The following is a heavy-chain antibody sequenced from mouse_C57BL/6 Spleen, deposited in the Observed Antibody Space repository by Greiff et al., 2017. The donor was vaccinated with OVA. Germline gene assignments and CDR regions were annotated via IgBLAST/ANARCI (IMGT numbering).Heavy chain of an antibody. V-gene: IGHV1-15*01. CDR2: IDPETGGT. D-gene: IGHD1-1*01. CDR3: TRNYYGSGDAMDY. CDR1: GYTFTDYE. Sequence: VKLQQSGAELVRPGASVTLSCKASGYTFTDYEMHWVKQTPVHGLEWIGAIDPETGGTAYNQKFKGKAILTADKSSSTAYMGLRSLTSEDSAVYYCTRNYYGSGDAMDYWGQGTSVTVSS. J-gene: IGHJ4*01.